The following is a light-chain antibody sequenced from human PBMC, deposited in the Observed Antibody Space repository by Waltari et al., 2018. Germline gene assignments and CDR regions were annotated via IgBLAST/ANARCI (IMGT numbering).Light chain of an antibody. Sequence: QSVLTQAPSVSGTPGQRVTISCSGTNYNIGSGPVNWYQQLPGMSPKLLIYSNDQRSSGVPDRFSGSKSGTSASLAISGLQSEDEADYYCATWDGRVNGVLFGGGTKVTVL. CDR2: SND. V-gene: IGLV1-44*01. CDR1: NYNIGSGP. CDR3: ATWDGRVNGVL. J-gene: IGLJ2*01.